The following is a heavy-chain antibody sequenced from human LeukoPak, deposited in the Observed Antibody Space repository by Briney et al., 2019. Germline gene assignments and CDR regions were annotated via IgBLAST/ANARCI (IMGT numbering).Heavy chain of an antibody. Sequence: GASVKVSCKASGYTFTSYYMHWVRQAPGQGLEWMGIINPSGGSTSYAQKFQGRVAMTRDTSTSTVYMELSSLRSEDTAVYYCARDCGGDCYRYWGQGTLVTVSS. CDR3: ARDCGGDCYRY. D-gene: IGHD2-21*02. J-gene: IGHJ4*02. CDR2: INPSGGST. CDR1: GYTFTSYY. V-gene: IGHV1-46*01.